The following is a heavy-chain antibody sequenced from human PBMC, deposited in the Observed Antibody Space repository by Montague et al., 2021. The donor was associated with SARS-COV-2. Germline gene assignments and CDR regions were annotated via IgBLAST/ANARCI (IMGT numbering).Heavy chain of an antibody. V-gene: IGHV4-39*01. J-gene: IGHJ6*02. CDR1: GGSISSPDYY. Sequence: SETLSLTCTVSGGSISSPDYYWGWIRQSPGKGSEWIGSISYTGRTYYNPSLRSRVSFSMDTSKNHFPLSLSSVTVADTAVHFCARQLPSYCATNKCYPYYGLDVWGQGTAVIVS. CDR2: ISYTGRT. D-gene: IGHD2-8*01. CDR3: ARQLPSYCATNKCYPYYGLDV.